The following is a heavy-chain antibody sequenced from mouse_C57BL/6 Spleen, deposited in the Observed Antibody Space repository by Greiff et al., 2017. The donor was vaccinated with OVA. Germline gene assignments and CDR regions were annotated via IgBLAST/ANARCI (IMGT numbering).Heavy chain of an antibody. CDR3: ARNSSMDY. J-gene: IGHJ4*01. D-gene: IGHD1-1*01. Sequence: EVKLMESGGGLVQPGGSLKLSCAASGFTFSDYGMAWVRQAPRKGPEWVAFISNLAYSIYYADTVTGRFTISRENAKNTLYLEMSSLRSEDTAMYYCARNSSMDYWGQGTSVTVSS. CDR1: GFTFSDYG. V-gene: IGHV5-15*01. CDR2: ISNLAYSI.